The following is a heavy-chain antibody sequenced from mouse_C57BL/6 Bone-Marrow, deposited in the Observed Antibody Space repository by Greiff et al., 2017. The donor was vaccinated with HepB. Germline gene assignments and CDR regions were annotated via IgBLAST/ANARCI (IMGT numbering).Heavy chain of an antibody. CDR3: TIYGYDRGHWYFDV. D-gene: IGHD2-2*01. V-gene: IGHV6-3*01. CDR2: IRLKSDNYAT. CDR1: GFTFSNYW. J-gene: IGHJ1*03. Sequence: EVKLVESGGGLVQPGGSMKLSCVASGFTFSNYWMNWVRQSPEKGLEWVAQIRLKSDNYATHYAESVKGRFTISRDDSKSSVYLQMNNLRAEDTGIYYCTIYGYDRGHWYFDVWGTGTTVTVSS.